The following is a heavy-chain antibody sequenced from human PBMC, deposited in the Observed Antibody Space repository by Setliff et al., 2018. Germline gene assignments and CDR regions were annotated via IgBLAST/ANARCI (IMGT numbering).Heavy chain of an antibody. Sequence: GGSLRLSCAASGFTFSKAWMSWVRQAPGKGLEWVSLISWDGGSTYYADSVKGRFTISRDNSKNSLYLQMNSLRTEDTALYYCAKDIGSSWYFGYYGMDVWGQGTTVTVSS. CDR1: GFTFSKAW. CDR2: ISWDGGST. J-gene: IGHJ6*02. D-gene: IGHD6-13*01. CDR3: AKDIGSSWYFGYYGMDV. V-gene: IGHV3-43*01.